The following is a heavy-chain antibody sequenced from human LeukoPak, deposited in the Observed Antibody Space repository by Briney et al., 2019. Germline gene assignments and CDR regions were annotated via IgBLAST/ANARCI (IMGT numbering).Heavy chain of an antibody. D-gene: IGHD5-24*01. Sequence: APVKVSCKASGYTFTGYYMHWVRQAPGQGLEWVGWINPKSGGTTYARKFQGRVTMTRDTSISTAYMDLSRLTSDDTAVYYCARDRYGDGFAHFDYWGQGALVTVSS. V-gene: IGHV1-2*02. CDR3: ARDRYGDGFAHFDY. J-gene: IGHJ4*02. CDR2: INPKSGGT. CDR1: GYTFTGYY.